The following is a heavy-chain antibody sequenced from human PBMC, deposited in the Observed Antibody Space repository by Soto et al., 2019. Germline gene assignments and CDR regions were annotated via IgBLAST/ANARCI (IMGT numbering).Heavy chain of an antibody. J-gene: IGHJ3*01. CDR1: GFTFSNFG. CDR2: IWYDGSNK. CDR3: ARKYCSGGSCYSASFDC. Sequence: VQLVESGGGVVQPGRSLRLSCAASGFTFSNFGMHWVRQAPGKGLEWVALIWYDGSNKYYADSVKGRFTISRDNSKNTLYLQMNSLRAEDTAVYNCARKYCSGGSCYSASFDCWGQGTRVTASS. V-gene: IGHV3-33*01. D-gene: IGHD2-15*01.